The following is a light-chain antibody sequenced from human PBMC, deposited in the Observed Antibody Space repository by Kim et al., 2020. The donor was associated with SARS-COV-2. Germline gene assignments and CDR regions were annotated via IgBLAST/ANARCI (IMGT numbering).Light chain of an antibody. CDR1: ISNIGSNV. CDR2: SND. Sequence: GQKVTISCAGSISNIGSNVVNWYQQLPGTAPKLLMYSNDYRASGVPDRFSGSKSGTSASLAISGLQSEDEADYYCAAWDDSLKGSVFGGGTQLTVL. J-gene: IGLJ3*02. CDR3: AAWDDSLKGSV. V-gene: IGLV1-44*01.